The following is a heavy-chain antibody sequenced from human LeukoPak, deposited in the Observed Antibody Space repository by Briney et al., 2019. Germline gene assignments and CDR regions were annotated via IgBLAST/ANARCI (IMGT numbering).Heavy chain of an antibody. V-gene: IGHV1-8*01. CDR1: GYTFTSYD. CDR3: ARGAHYYDSGFDP. CDR2: MKPNSDNT. D-gene: IGHD3-22*01. Sequence: ASVKVSCKASGYTFTSYDINWVRQATGQGLEWMGWMKPNSDNTGYEQKFQGRVTMTSTTSISTAYIELNSLTSEDTAVYYCARGAHYYDSGFDPWGQGTLVTVSS. J-gene: IGHJ5*02.